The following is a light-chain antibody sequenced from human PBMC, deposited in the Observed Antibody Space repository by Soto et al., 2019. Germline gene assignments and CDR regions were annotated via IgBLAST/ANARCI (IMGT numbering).Light chain of an antibody. V-gene: IGKV1-5*01. CDR3: QQYNSYSRT. CDR2: DAS. Sequence: DLQMTQSPSTLSASVGDRVTITCRASQSISSWLAWYQQKQGKAPKLLIYDASSLESGVPSRFSGSGSGTEFTLTISSLQPDDFATYYCQQYNSYSRTFGQGTKV. CDR1: QSISSW. J-gene: IGKJ1*01.